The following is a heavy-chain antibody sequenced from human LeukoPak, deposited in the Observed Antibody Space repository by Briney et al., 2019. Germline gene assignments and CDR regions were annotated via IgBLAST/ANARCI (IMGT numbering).Heavy chain of an antibody. J-gene: IGHJ4*02. Sequence: ASVKVSCKASGYTFTGYYMHWVRQAPGQGLEWMGRINPNSGGTNYAQRFQGRVTMTRDTSISTAYMELSRLRSDDTAVYYCARANLDHGAFYFDYWGQGTLVTVSS. D-gene: IGHD4-17*01. CDR3: ARANLDHGAFYFDY. V-gene: IGHV1-2*06. CDR2: INPNSGGT. CDR1: GYTFTGYY.